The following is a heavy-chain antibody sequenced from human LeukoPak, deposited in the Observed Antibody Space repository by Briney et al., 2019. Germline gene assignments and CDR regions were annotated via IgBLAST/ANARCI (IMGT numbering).Heavy chain of an antibody. J-gene: IGHJ3*02. V-gene: IGHV3-23*01. CDR3: ARDPLDISRWANAFDI. CDR2: ISGIDFGT. D-gene: IGHD2-2*03. Sequence: GGSLRLSCAASGFTFNSYGMNWVRQAPGKGLEWVSAISGIDFGTYYADSVKGRFTISRDNSKNTLYLQMNGLRPEDTAVYYCARDPLDISRWANAFDIWGQGTMVTVSS. CDR1: GFTFNSYG.